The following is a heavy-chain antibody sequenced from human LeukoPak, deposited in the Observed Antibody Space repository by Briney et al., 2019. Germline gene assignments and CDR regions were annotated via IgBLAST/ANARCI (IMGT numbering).Heavy chain of an antibody. Sequence: GGSLRLSCAASGFTVSSNYMSWVRQAPGKGLEWVSVIYSGGSTYYADSVKGRFTISRDNSKNTLYLQMNSLRAEDTAVYYCVFSPFDYGRYIVYWGQGTLVTVSS. D-gene: IGHD4-17*01. CDR2: IYSGGST. J-gene: IGHJ4*02. CDR3: VFSPFDYGRYIVY. V-gene: IGHV3-66*01. CDR1: GFTVSSNY.